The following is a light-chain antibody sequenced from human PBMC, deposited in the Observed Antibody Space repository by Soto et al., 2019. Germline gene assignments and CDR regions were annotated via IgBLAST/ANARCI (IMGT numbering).Light chain of an antibody. CDR2: GAS. V-gene: IGKV3-15*01. CDR3: KQENDWHPST. J-gene: IGKJ5*01. CDR1: QSISDT. Sequence: EIVMTQSPATLSVSPGGRATLSCRASQSISDTLAWYQQKPGQAPRLLIYGASTRATGIPARFSGSGSGTEFTLTISSLQAEDFAVYYCKQENDWHPSTVGQVPRL.